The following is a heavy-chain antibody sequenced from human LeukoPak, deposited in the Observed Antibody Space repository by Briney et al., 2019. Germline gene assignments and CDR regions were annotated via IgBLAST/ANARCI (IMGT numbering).Heavy chain of an antibody. CDR1: GGSISSSNYY. V-gene: IGHV4-39*07. D-gene: IGHD4-17*01. CDR3: ARGVHGDYRWYFDL. CDR2: IYYSGNT. Sequence: SETLSLTCTVSGGSISSSNYYWGWIRQPPGKGLEWIGSIYYSGNTYYNPSLKSRLTISVDTSKNQFSLKLSSVTAADTAVYYCARGVHGDYRWYFDLWGRGTLVTVSS. J-gene: IGHJ2*01.